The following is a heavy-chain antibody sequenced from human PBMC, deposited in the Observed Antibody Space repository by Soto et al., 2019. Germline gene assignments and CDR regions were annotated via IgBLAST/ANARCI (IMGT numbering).Heavy chain of an antibody. CDR2: IYYSGST. J-gene: IGHJ4*02. D-gene: IGHD5-12*01. CDR3: ARAGGMGSGYDYYYLDY. Sequence: TLSLPGPLSGXSERSGCYDWSWSRQHPGKGLEWIGYIYYSGSTYYNPSLKSRVTISVDTSKNQFYLKLSSVTYADTAVYYCARAGGMGSGYDYYYLDYWGQGTLGTVSS. CDR1: GXSERSGCYD. V-gene: IGHV4-31*03.